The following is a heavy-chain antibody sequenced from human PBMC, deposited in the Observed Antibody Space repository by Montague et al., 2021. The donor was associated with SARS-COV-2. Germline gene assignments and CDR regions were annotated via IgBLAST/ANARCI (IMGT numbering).Heavy chain of an antibody. CDR2: INHRGTS. CDR3: ARGRQHFNMIVVVMTGGEYYFDY. CDR1: GGSFSDYY. V-gene: IGHV4-34*01. D-gene: IGHD3-22*01. Sequence: SETLSLACAVYGGSFSDYYWSWIRQPPGQGLEWIGEINHRGTSKYNPSLKSRVPISLDTSKHQFSLYLSSVTAADTAVYYCARGRQHFNMIVVVMTGGEYYFDYWGQGTLVTVSS. J-gene: IGHJ4*02.